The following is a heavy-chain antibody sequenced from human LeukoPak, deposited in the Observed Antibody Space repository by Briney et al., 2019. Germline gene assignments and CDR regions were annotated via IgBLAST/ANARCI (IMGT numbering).Heavy chain of an antibody. Sequence: GGSLRLSCVASGFTFSNYAMSWVRQAPGKGLEWVSAISGSGGSTYYADSVKGRFTISRDDSKNTLYLQMNSLRAEDTAVYYCAKHKVRDGYNWFDYWGQGTLVTVSS. J-gene: IGHJ4*02. V-gene: IGHV3-23*01. CDR3: AKHKVRDGYNWFDY. D-gene: IGHD5-24*01. CDR2: ISGSGGST. CDR1: GFTFSNYA.